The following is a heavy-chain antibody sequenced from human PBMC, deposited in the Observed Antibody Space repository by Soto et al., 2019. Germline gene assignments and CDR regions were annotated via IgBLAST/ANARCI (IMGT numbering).Heavy chain of an antibody. D-gene: IGHD3-16*02. CDR1: GFTFSSYN. Sequence: GGSLRLSCGASGFTFSSYNMNLVRQAPGKGLEWVSYIISSSSTIYYADSVKGRFTISRDNAKNSLYLQMNSLRDEDTAVYYCARDNDYVWGSYRIYYFDYWGQGTLVTVSS. J-gene: IGHJ4*02. CDR2: IISSSSTI. V-gene: IGHV3-48*02. CDR3: ARDNDYVWGSYRIYYFDY.